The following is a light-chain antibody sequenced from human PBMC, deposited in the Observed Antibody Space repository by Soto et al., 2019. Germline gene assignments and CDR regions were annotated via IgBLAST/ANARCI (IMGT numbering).Light chain of an antibody. Sequence: EIVMTQSPATLSVSPGERATLSCRASQSVSSNYLAWYQQKPGQAPRLLIYGASTRATGIPARFSGSGSGTEFTLTISSLQSEDFAVYYCQHYNNWPLTFGGGTKVDIK. V-gene: IGKV3-15*01. CDR1: QSVSSN. CDR3: QHYNNWPLT. J-gene: IGKJ4*01. CDR2: GAS.